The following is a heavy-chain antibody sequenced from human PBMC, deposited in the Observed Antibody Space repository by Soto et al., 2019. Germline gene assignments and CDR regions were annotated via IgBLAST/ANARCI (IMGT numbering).Heavy chain of an antibody. Sequence: GGSLRLSCAASGFTFSNYDMSWVRQAPGKGLEWVSVISGSGGSTYYADSVKGRFTLSRDNSKNTVYLQMNSLRAEDTAVYYCAKDSPVGVPLLRDLHDWGQGTLVTVSS. V-gene: IGHV3-23*01. D-gene: IGHD2-15*01. CDR2: ISGSGGST. CDR1: GFTFSNYD. J-gene: IGHJ1*01. CDR3: AKDSPVGVPLLRDLHD.